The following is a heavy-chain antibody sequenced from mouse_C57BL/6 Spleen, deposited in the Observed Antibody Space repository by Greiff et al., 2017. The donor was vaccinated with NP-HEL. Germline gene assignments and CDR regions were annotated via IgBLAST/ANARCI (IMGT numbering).Heavy chain of an antibody. J-gene: IGHJ4*01. D-gene: IGHD2-2*01. Sequence: QVQLKQSGPGLVAPSQSLSITCTVSGFSLTSYGVHWVRQPPGKGLEWLVVIWSDGSTTYNSALKSRLSISKDNSKSQVFLKMNSRQTDDTAMYYCARQGIYYGYDGDYAMDYWGQGTSVTVSS. CDR2: IWSDGST. V-gene: IGHV2-6-1*01. CDR3: ARQGIYYGYDGDYAMDY. CDR1: GFSLTSYG.